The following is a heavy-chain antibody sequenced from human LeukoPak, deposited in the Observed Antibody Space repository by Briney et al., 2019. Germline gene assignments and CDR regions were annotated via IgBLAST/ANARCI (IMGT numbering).Heavy chain of an antibody. CDR1: GGSISSYY. D-gene: IGHD3-22*01. CDR2: IDYRGST. CDR3: ARSYDSSGYFLYFDY. J-gene: IGHJ4*02. Sequence: SETLSLTCTVSGGSISSYYWSWIRQPPGKGLEWIGYIDYRGSTNYNPSLKSRVTISVDTSKNQFSLNLGAVTAAETAVYFCARSYDSSGYFLYFDYWGQGALVTVSS. V-gene: IGHV4-59*01.